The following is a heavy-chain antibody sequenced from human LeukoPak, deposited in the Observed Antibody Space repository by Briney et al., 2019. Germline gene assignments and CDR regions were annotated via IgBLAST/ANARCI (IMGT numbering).Heavy chain of an antibody. CDR3: ARDLVYGLGSLAY. D-gene: IGHD3-10*01. V-gene: IGHV3-74*01. Sequence: GGSLSSSFAAFGLTVISTTMSWAPKAPGKGLVWVSRISDDGRTTNHADSVKGRFTISRDNAKNTLYLQMNSLTAEDTAVYYCARDLVYGLGSLAYWGQGALVTVSS. CDR2: ISDDGRTT. CDR1: GLTVISTT. J-gene: IGHJ4*02.